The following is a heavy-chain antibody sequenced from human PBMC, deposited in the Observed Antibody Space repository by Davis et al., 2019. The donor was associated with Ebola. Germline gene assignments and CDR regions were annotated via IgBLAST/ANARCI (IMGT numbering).Heavy chain of an antibody. CDR2: ISSSSSYI. CDR3: AVIIVAGSVRWFDP. J-gene: IGHJ5*02. CDR1: GFTFSSYS. D-gene: IGHD2-15*01. V-gene: IGHV3-21*04. Sequence: PGGSLRLSCAASGFTFSSYSMNWVRQAPGKGLEWVSSISSSSSYIYYAGSVKGRSTISRDNAKNSLYLQMNSLRAEDTAVYYCAVIIVAGSVRWFDPWGQGTLVTVSS.